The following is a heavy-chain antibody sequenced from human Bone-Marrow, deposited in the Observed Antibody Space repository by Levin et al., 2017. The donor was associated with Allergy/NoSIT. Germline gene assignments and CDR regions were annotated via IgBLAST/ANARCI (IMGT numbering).Heavy chain of an antibody. CDR1: GYNFTGYY. V-gene: IGHV1-2*02. Sequence: ASVKVSCKASGYNFTGYYMHWVRQAPGQGLEWMGWINPNSGGTNYAQNFQGRVTMTRDTSINTAYMELSRLRSDDTAVYYCARVLGASGTYWGQGTLFTVSS. D-gene: IGHD3-10*01. CDR2: INPNSGGT. CDR3: ARVLGASGTY. J-gene: IGHJ4*02.